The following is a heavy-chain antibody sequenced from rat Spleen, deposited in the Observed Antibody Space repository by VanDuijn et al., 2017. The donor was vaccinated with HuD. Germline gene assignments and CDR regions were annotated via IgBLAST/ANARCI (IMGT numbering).Heavy chain of an antibody. CDR2: IWAAGST. D-gene: IGHD1-1*01. V-gene: IGHV2-72*01. CDR3: ARQTHLQWPYYFDY. J-gene: IGHJ2*01. CDR1: GFSLTSNG. Sequence: QVHLKESGPGLMQPSETLSLTCTVSGFSLTSNGVGWVRQPLGKGLVWMGTIWAAGSTNYNSAVQSRLSISRDTSKSQVFLKMNSLQPEDTGTYYCARQTHLQWPYYFDYWGQGVMVTVSS.